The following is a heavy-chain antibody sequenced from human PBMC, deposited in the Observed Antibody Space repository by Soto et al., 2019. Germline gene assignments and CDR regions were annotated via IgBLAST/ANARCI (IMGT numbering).Heavy chain of an antibody. V-gene: IGHV1-46*01. CDR2: FNPNGDAT. D-gene: IGHD3-10*01. Sequence: QVQLVQSGAEVKKPGASVKISCKASGYTFTTYYLHWVRQAPGQGLEWVGIFNPNGDATSYAQKFRGRVTMTSDTSASTVYMELSSLGSEDTAVYYCARASRVHPNFDSWGQGTLVTVSS. CDR3: ARASRVHPNFDS. CDR1: GYTFTTYY. J-gene: IGHJ4*02.